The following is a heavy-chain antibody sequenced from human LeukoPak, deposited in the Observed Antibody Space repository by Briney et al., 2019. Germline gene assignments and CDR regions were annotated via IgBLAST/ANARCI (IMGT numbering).Heavy chain of an antibody. CDR1: GFTFNRDW. V-gene: IGHV3-7*01. J-gene: IGHJ4*02. Sequence: GGSLRLSCAASGFTFNRDWMHWVRQAPGKGLEWVAYIKQGGSETYYVDSVKGRFTISRDDAKNSLDLQMNSLRAEDTALYYCVTGSGSNWGQGTLVTVSS. D-gene: IGHD1-26*01. CDR2: IKQGGSET. CDR3: VTGSGSN.